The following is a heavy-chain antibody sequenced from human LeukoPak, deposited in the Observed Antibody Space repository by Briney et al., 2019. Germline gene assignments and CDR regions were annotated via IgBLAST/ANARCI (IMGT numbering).Heavy chain of an antibody. CDR3: ARALLQGGYYYYYYGMDV. CDR1: GGSISSGGYS. D-gene: IGHD2-15*01. CDR2: IYHSGST. Sequence: PSETLSLTCAVPGGSISSGGYSWSWIQQPPGKGLEWIGYIYHSGSTYYNPSLKSRVTISVDRSKNQFSLKLSSVTAADTAVYYCARALLQGGYYYYYYGMDVWGQGTTVTVSS. V-gene: IGHV4-30-2*01. J-gene: IGHJ6*02.